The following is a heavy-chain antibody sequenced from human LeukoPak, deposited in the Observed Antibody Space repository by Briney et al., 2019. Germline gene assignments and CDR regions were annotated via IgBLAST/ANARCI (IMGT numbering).Heavy chain of an antibody. Sequence: SETLSLTCTVTGGSISSYYWSSIRQPRGKGLEWIGYIYYSGSTNYNPSLKSRVTISVDTSKNQFSLKLSSVTAADTAVYYCARVYAPYSSNHFDYWGQGTLVTVSS. CDR1: GGSISSYY. CDR2: IYYSGST. D-gene: IGHD6-13*01. CDR3: ARVYAPYSSNHFDY. V-gene: IGHV4-59*01. J-gene: IGHJ4*02.